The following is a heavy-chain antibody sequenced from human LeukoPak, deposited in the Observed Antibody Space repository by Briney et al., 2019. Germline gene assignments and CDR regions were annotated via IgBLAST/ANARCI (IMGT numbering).Heavy chain of an antibody. J-gene: IGHJ2*01. D-gene: IGHD6-19*01. CDR1: GFTFSSYD. Sequence: GGSLRLSCAASGFTFSSYDMHWVRQATGKGLEWVSAIGTAGDTYYPGSVKGRFTISRENAKNSLYLQMNSLRAGDTAVYYCARAISSGPGSWYFDLWGRGTLVTVSS. CDR2: IGTAGDT. V-gene: IGHV3-13*01. CDR3: ARAISSGPGSWYFDL.